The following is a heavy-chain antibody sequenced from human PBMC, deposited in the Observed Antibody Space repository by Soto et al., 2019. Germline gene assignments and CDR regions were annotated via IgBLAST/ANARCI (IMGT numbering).Heavy chain of an antibody. CDR2: ISHDGSNK. D-gene: IGHD3-9*01. J-gene: IGHJ4*02. CDR3: AKDHSFPTIDY. V-gene: IGHV3-30*18. CDR1: GFTFSSYG. Sequence: GGSLRLSCAASGFTFSSYGMNWVRQAPGKGLEWVAVISHDGSNKYYADSVKGRFTISRDNSKNTLYLQMNSLRAEDTAVYYCAKDHSFPTIDYWGQGTPATVSS.